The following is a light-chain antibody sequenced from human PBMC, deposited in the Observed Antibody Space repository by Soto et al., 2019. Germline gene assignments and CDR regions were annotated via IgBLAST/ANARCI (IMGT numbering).Light chain of an antibody. CDR1: QSVSSSY. Sequence: IVLTQSPGTLSLSPWERATLSCRASQSVSSSYLAWYQQKPGQAPRLLIYGASSRATGIPDRFSGSGSGTDSTLTISRLEPEDFAVYYCQQYGSSPGTFGQGTKVDIK. CDR2: GAS. V-gene: IGKV3-20*01. CDR3: QQYGSSPGT. J-gene: IGKJ1*01.